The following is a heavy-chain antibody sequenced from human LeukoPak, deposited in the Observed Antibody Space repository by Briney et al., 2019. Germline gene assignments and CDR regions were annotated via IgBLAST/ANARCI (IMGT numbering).Heavy chain of an antibody. J-gene: IGHJ4*02. V-gene: IGHV1-2*02. CDR3: ARDRSRGYSYGLESLY. D-gene: IGHD5-18*01. Sequence: ASVKVSCKTSGYTFTDYYIHWARQAPGQGLEWMGWINPESGGTSYAQHFQGRVTTTRDTSISTAYMDLSRLKSDDTAVYYCARDRSRGYSYGLESLYWGQGTLVTVSS. CDR1: GYTFTDYY. CDR2: INPESGGT.